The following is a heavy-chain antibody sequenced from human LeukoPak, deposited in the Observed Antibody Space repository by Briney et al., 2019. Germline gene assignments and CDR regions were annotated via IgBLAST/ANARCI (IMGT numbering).Heavy chain of an antibody. CDR1: GFTFSSYA. J-gene: IGHJ4*02. V-gene: IGHV3-30-3*01. CDR2: MSYDGSNK. CDR3: AKGATRFDY. D-gene: IGHD5-12*01. Sequence: PGGSLRLSCAASGFTFSSYAKYWVRQAPGKGLEWVAVMSYDGSNKYYADSVEGRFTISRDNSKNTLYLQMNSLRAEDTAVYYCAKGATRFDYWGQGTLVTVSS.